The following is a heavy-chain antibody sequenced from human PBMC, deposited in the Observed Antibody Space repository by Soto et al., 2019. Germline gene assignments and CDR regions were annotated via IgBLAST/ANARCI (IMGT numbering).Heavy chain of an antibody. D-gene: IGHD3-3*01. J-gene: IGHJ6*02. CDR2: IIPIFGTA. CDR3: ARGTRITIFGAKASYGMDV. CDR1: GGTFSSYA. V-gene: IGHV1-69*13. Sequence: SVNVSCKASGGTFSSYAISWVRQAPGQGLEWMGGIIPIFGTANYAQKFQGRVTITADESTSTAYMELSSLRSEDTAVYYCARGTRITIFGAKASYGMDVWGQGTTVTVSS.